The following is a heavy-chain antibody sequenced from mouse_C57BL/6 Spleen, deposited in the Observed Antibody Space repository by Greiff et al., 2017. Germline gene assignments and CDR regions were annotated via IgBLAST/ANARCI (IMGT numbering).Heavy chain of an antibody. CDR3: ARGSTTVVADYNDD. CDR1: GFTFPDYY. D-gene: IGHD1-1*01. J-gene: IGHJ2*01. V-gene: IGHV1-19*01. CDR2: IIPYTGGT. Sequence: VQLQQSGPVLVKPGASVKMSCKASGFTFPDYYLTWVKQSHGKCLEWIGVIIPYTGGTSYNQTFKGTATLTVDKCSSTAYMELNSLTSEDAAVYYCARGSTTVVADYNDDWGQGTTLTVST.